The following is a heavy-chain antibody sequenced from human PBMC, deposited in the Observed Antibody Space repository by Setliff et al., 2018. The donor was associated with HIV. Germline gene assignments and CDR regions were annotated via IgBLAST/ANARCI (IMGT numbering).Heavy chain of an antibody. Sequence: PGGSLRLSCAASGFSFSTFGMHWVRQAPGKGLEWVAVIWYDGSNKYYADSVKGRVTIARDNPKNTLYLQMNSLRAEDTAVYYCVKDMTGTPSYFFDYWGQGTLVTVSS. CDR2: IWYDGSNK. CDR3: VKDMTGTPSYFFDY. CDR1: GFSFSTFG. D-gene: IGHD1-7*01. V-gene: IGHV3-33*06. J-gene: IGHJ4*02.